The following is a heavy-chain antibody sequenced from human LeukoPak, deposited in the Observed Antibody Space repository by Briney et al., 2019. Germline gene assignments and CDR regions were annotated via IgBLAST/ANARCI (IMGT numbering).Heavy chain of an antibody. CDR2: IRSKANSYAT. CDR3: TRQAPGSSWYDY. V-gene: IGHV3-73*01. CDR1: GFTFSGSA. J-gene: IGHJ4*02. Sequence: GGSLRLSCAASGFTFSGSAMHWVRQASGKGLEWVGRIRSKANSYATAYAASVKGRFTISRDDSKNTAYLQMNSLKTEDTAVYCCTRQAPGSSWYDYWGQGTLVTVSS. D-gene: IGHD6-13*01.